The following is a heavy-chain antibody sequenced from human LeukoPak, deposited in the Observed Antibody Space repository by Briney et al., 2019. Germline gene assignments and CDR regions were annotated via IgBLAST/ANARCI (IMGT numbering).Heavy chain of an antibody. J-gene: IGHJ4*02. CDR2: MNPNSGAT. V-gene: IGHV1-8*01. D-gene: IGHD7-27*01. CDR1: GYTFTSYD. CDR3: ARALRSWGFDY. Sequence: ASVKVSCKASGYTFTSYDFNWLRQATGQGPEWMGWMNPNSGATGYAQKFQGRVTMTRSASINTAYMELTNLRSEDTAVYYYARALRSWGFDYWGQGTLVTVSS.